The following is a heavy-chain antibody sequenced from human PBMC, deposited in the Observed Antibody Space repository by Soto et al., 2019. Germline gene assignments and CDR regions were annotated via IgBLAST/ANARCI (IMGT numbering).Heavy chain of an antibody. CDR2: IKQDGSEK. J-gene: IGHJ4*02. D-gene: IGHD4-17*01. CDR3: AKETATVTPSY. CDR1: GFTFSSYG. Sequence: GGSLRLSCAASGFTFSSYGISWVRQAPGKGLEWVANIKQDGSEKYYVDSVKGRFTISRDNAKNSLYLQMNSLRAEDTAVYYCAKETATVTPSYWGQGTLVTVSS. V-gene: IGHV3-7*03.